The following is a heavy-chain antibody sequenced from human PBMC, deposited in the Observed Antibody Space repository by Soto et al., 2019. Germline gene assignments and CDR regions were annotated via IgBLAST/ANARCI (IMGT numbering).Heavy chain of an antibody. CDR3: ASSSGWYARYHFDY. Sequence: GASVNVSCKASGYTFTGYYMHWVRQAPGQGLEWMGWINPNSGGTNYAQKFQGWVTMTRDTSISTAYMELSRLRSDDTAVYYCASSSGWYARYHFDYWGQGTLVTVSS. V-gene: IGHV1-2*04. J-gene: IGHJ4*02. CDR2: INPNSGGT. CDR1: GYTFTGYY. D-gene: IGHD6-19*01.